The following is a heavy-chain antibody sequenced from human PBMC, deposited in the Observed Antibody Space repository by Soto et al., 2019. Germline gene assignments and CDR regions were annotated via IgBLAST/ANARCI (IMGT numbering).Heavy chain of an antibody. CDR3: ARDTAVAGVSYDAFDI. J-gene: IGHJ3*02. CDR1: GYTFTSYG. V-gene: IGHV1-18*01. Sequence: APVKVSCKASGYTFTSYGISWVRQAPGQGLEWMGWISAYNGNTNYAQKLQGRVTMTTDTSTSTAYMELRSLRSDDTAVYFCARDTAVAGVSYDAFDIWGQGTMVTVSS. D-gene: IGHD6-19*01. CDR2: ISAYNGNT.